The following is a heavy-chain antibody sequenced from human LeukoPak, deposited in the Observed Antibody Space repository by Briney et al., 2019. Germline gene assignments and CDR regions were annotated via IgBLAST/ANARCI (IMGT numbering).Heavy chain of an antibody. Sequence: SGGSLRLSCAASGFTFSAFPLEWVRQAPGKGLEWVSSVNGESSYIYYADSVKGRFTIARDNARNSLHLQMNSLRAEDTAVYYCARLRCDVTSCFGKYYFDHWGQGTLVTVSS. CDR2: VNGESSYI. J-gene: IGHJ4*02. D-gene: IGHD2-2*01. V-gene: IGHV3-21*01. CDR1: GFTFSAFP. CDR3: ARLRCDVTSCFGKYYFDH.